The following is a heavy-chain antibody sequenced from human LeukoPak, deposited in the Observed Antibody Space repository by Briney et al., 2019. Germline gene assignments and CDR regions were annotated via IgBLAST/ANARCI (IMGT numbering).Heavy chain of an antibody. CDR2: IYYSGST. V-gene: IGHV4-39*01. D-gene: IGHD1-26*01. J-gene: IGHJ6*03. CDR3: ARHTSGYYYYYMDV. CDR1: GGSISSSNW. Sequence: PSETLSLTCAVSGGSISSSNWWSWVRPPPGKGLEWIGSIYYSGSTYYNPSLKSRVTISVDTSKNQFSLKLSSVTAADTAVYYCARHTSGYYYYYMDVWGKGTTVTISS.